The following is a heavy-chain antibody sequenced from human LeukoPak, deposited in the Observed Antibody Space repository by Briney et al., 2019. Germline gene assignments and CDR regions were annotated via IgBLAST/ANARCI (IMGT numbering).Heavy chain of an antibody. D-gene: IGHD3-16*01. V-gene: IGHV3-23*01. J-gene: IGHJ4*02. CDR1: GFTFSSYA. CDR2: ISGIGSST. Sequence: GGSLRLSCAASGFTFSSYAMSWVRQAPGKGLEWVSSISGIGSSTYYADSVKGRFTISRDNYKNPLFLKMNSLKADDTAVYYCEKGGGGVLASWGQGTLVTVSS. CDR3: EKGGGGVLAS.